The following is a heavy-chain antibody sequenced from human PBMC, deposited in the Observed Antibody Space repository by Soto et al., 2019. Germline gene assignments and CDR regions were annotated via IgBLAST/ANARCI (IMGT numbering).Heavy chain of an antibody. CDR1: GFTFSSYA. V-gene: IGHV3-23*01. D-gene: IGHD3-10*01. J-gene: IGHJ1*01. Sequence: PGGSLRLSCAASGFTFSSYAMSWVRQAPGKGLEWVSAISGSSGSTYYADSVKGRFTISRDNSKNTLYLQMNSQRAEDTAVYYCARYGFYGSGSYYHSESNLAEYFQHWGQGTLVTVSS. CDR3: ARYGFYGSGSYYHSESNLAEYFQH. CDR2: ISGSSGST.